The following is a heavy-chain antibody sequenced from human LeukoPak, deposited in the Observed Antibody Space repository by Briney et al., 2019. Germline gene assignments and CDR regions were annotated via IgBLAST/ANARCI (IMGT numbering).Heavy chain of an antibody. CDR2: ISPNSGGT. Sequence: ASVKVSCKASGYTFIGYYMHWVRQAPGQGLEWMGWISPNSGGTNYAQKFQDRVAMTRDTSISTAYMELSRLTSDDTAVYYCARGGGYDSYFDYWGQGTLVTVSS. CDR3: ARGGGYDSYFDY. CDR1: GYTFIGYY. V-gene: IGHV1-2*02. J-gene: IGHJ4*02. D-gene: IGHD5-12*01.